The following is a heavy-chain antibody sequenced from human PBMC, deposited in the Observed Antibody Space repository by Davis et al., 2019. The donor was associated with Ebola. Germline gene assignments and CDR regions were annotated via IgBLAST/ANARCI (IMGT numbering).Heavy chain of an antibody. V-gene: IGHV3-7*01. CDR1: GFRFSDYT. CDR3: AREGNWGLDY. J-gene: IGHJ4*02. Sequence: PGGSLRLSCAASGFRFSDYTMGWVRQAPGKGLEWVANIKHDGSEKYYVDSVKGRFTISRDNAKNSLYLQMNSLRAEDTAVYYCAREGNWGLDYWGQGTLVTVSS. D-gene: IGHD7-27*01. CDR2: IKHDGSEK.